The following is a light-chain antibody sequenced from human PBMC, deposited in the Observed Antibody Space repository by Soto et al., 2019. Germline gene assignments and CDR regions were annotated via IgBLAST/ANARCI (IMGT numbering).Light chain of an antibody. Sequence: EVVLTQSPATLSVSPGERATLSCRASQSISINLAWYQQIPGQVPRLLIYGASTRAPGLPARFSGSGSGTDFTLTITRLQSEDFALYYCQQYHKWPITFGQGARLELK. J-gene: IGKJ5*01. CDR1: QSISIN. CDR3: QQYHKWPIT. V-gene: IGKV3-15*01. CDR2: GAS.